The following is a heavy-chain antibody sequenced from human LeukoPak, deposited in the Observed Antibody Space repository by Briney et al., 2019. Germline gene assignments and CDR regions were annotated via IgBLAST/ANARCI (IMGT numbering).Heavy chain of an antibody. D-gene: IGHD3-3*01. CDR3: ARERPYYDFWSGYFPPYYFDY. Sequence: SETLSLTCTVSGGSINSYYWSWIRQPPGKGLEWIGEINRSGSTNYNPSLKSRVTISVDTSKNQFSLKLSSVTAADTAVYYCARERPYYDFWSGYFPPYYFDYWGQGTLVTVSS. CDR1: GGSINSYY. CDR2: INRSGST. V-gene: IGHV4-34*01. J-gene: IGHJ4*02.